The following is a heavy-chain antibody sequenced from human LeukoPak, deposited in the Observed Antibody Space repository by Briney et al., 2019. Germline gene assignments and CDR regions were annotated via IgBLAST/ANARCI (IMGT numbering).Heavy chain of an antibody. CDR2: IRHDGSNK. CDR3: AKARRSYSSSPSVVDV. J-gene: IGHJ6*04. V-gene: IGHV3-30*02. CDR1: GFIFSSYD. D-gene: IGHD6-13*01. Sequence: PGGSLRLSCAASGFIFSSYDMHWVRQAPGKGLEWVSFIRHDGSNKFYADSMKGRFTISRDNSKNTLYLQMNSLRAEDTAVYYCAKARRSYSSSPSVVDVWGKGTTVTISS.